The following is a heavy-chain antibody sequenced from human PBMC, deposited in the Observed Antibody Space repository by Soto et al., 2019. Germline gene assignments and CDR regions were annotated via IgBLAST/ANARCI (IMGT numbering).Heavy chain of an antibody. V-gene: IGHV1-69*13. J-gene: IGHJ6*02. D-gene: IGHD2-2*01. Sequence: SVKVSCKASGGTFSSYAISWVRQAPGQGLEWMGGIIPIFGTANYAQKFQGRVTITADESKNTLYLQMNSLRAEDTAVYYCAKELQVVPAAAGYYYYGMDVWGQGTTVTVSS. CDR3: AKELQVVPAAAGYYYYGMDV. CDR2: IIPIFGTA. CDR1: GGTFSSYA.